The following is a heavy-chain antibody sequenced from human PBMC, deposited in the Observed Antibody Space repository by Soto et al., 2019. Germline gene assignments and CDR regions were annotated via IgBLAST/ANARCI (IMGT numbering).Heavy chain of an antibody. V-gene: IGHV3-33*01. CDR3: GRDDDLRDNGLEQ. CDR2: IVADGTGL. J-gene: IGHJ4*02. D-gene: IGHD1-1*01. Sequence: QVQLVESGGGVVQPGRSLRLSCAASGFRFSNYGMHWVRQAPGKGLEWLAVIVADGTGLHYADSVRGRFTISRDNAKNTLYLGLNGLGADDAAIYLCGRDDDLRDNGLEQWGQGTLVTVSS. CDR1: GFRFSNYG.